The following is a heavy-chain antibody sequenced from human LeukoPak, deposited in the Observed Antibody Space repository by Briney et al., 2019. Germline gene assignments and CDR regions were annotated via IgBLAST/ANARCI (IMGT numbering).Heavy chain of an antibody. V-gene: IGHV3-11*05. J-gene: IGHJ5*02. CDR1: GFSFSEYY. CDR3: ARDWYCSSSICYTDRNWFDP. Sequence: PGGSLRLSCAASGFSFSEYYMSWIRQAPGKGLEWVSCISSGSSYTNYTDSVKGRFTISRDNAKRSLYLQMNSLTAEDTAVYYCARDWYCSSSICYTDRNWFDPWGQGTLVTVSS. CDR2: ISSGSSYT. D-gene: IGHD2-2*02.